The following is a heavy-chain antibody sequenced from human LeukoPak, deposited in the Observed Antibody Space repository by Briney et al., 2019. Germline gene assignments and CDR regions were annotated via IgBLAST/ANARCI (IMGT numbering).Heavy chain of an antibody. D-gene: IGHD5/OR15-5a*01. J-gene: IGHJ6*02. Sequence: ASVTVSCKASGYTFTSYDINWVRQATGQGLEWMGWMNPNSGNTGYAQKFQGRVTMTRNTSISTAYMELSSLRSEDTAVYYCARVGSTMYYYYYGMDVWGQGTTVTVSS. V-gene: IGHV1-8*01. CDR3: ARVGSTMYYYYYGMDV. CDR2: MNPNSGNT. CDR1: GYTFTSYD.